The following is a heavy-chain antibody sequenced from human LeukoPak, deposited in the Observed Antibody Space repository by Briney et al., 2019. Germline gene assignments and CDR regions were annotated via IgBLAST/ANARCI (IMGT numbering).Heavy chain of an antibody. CDR3: TRSSYYYYYDSSESNWFDP. CDR1: GFTFSGSA. D-gene: IGHD3-22*01. J-gene: IGHJ5*02. V-gene: IGHV3-73*01. CDR2: IRSKANSYAT. Sequence: PGGSLRLSCAASGFTFSGSAMHWVRQASGKGLEWVGRIRSKANSYATAYAASVKGRFTISRDDSKNTAYLQMNSLKTEDTAVYYCTRSSYYYYYDSSESNWFDPWGQGTLVTVSS.